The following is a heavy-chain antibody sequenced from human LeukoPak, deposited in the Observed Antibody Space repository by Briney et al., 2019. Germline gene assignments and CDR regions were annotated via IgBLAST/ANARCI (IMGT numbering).Heavy chain of an antibody. V-gene: IGHV3-53*01. J-gene: IGHJ3*02. CDR2: MHSDGRT. D-gene: IGHD3-22*01. CDR3: ARDPDDRSGLDAFET. CDR1: GFIVSNNY. Sequence: GGSLRLSCAASGFIVSNNYMNWVRQASGKGLEWVSVMHSDGRTFYADSVKGRFTISRDKSKNMFYLQMDSLRAEDTAVYYYARDPDDRSGLDAFETWGQGTKVTVS.